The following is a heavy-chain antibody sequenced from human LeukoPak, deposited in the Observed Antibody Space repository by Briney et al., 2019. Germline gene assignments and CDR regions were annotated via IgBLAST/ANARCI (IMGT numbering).Heavy chain of an antibody. D-gene: IGHD3-22*01. J-gene: IGHJ4*02. CDR2: ISYDGSNK. Sequence: QPGRSLRLSCAASGFTFSSYAMHWVRQAPGKGLEWVAVISYDGSNKYYADSVKGRFTISRDNSKNTLYLQMNSLRAEDTAVYYCARGLHYYDSSGYYYFDYWGQGTLVTVSS. V-gene: IGHV3-30-3*01. CDR1: GFTFSSYA. CDR3: ARGLHYYDSSGYYYFDY.